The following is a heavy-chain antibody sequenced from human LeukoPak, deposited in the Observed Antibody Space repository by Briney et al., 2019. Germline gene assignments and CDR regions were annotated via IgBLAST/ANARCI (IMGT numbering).Heavy chain of an antibody. CDR3: AKDAGEGSGWYYFDY. Sequence: STSGATTYYADSVRGRFTISRDNFKNTVYLQMNSLSAEDTAVYYCAKDAGEGSGWYYFDYWGQGTLVTVSS. V-gene: IGHV3-23*01. J-gene: IGHJ4*02. CDR2: STSGATT. D-gene: IGHD6-13*01.